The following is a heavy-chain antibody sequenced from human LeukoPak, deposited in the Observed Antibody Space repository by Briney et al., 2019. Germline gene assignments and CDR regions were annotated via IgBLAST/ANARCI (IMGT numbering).Heavy chain of an antibody. CDR1: GGSFSGYY. J-gene: IGHJ4*02. CDR2: INHSGST. D-gene: IGHD3-10*01. V-gene: IGHV4-34*01. Sequence: SETLSLTCAVYGGSFSGYYWSWIRQPPGKGLEWIGEINHSGSTNYNPSLKSRVTISVDTSKNQFSLKLSSVTAADTAVYYCARARVGYYYGSGSYQKYYFDCWGQGTLVTVSS. CDR3: ARARVGYYYGSGSYQKYYFDC.